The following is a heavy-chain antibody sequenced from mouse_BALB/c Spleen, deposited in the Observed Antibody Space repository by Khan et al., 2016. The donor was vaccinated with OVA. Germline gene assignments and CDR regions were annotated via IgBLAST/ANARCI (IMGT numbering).Heavy chain of an antibody. CDR3: ARPYYYGYPLAY. CDR1: GFAFSRYW. V-gene: IGHV4-1*02. Sequence: EVELVESGGGLVQPGGSLKLSCAASGFAFSRYWMSWVRQAPGKGLEWIGEINPDSSTINYTPSLKDKFIISRDNAKNTLYLQMSNVRSEDTAIYYCARPYYYGYPLAYWGQGTLVTVSS. D-gene: IGHD1-2*01. J-gene: IGHJ3*01. CDR2: INPDSSTI.